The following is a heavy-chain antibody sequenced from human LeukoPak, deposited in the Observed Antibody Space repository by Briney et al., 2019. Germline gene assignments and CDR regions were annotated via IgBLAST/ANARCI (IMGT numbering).Heavy chain of an antibody. V-gene: IGHV1-46*01. D-gene: IGHD5-18*01. CDR3: ARDVASTYSYGLYYYYYYGMDV. Sequence: ASVKVSCKASGYTFTSYYMHWVRQAPGQGLEWMGIINPSGGSTSYAQKFQGRVTMTRDTSTSTVCMELSSLRSEDTAVYYCARDVASTYSYGLYYYYYYGMDVWGQGTTVTVSS. J-gene: IGHJ6*02. CDR1: GYTFTSYY. CDR2: INPSGGST.